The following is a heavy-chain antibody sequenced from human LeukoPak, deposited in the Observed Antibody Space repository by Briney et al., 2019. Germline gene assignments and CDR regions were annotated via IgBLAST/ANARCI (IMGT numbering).Heavy chain of an antibody. J-gene: IGHJ4*02. CDR3: ARTLIEYSVSSCYFDY. D-gene: IGHD6-6*01. CDR2: ISYDGSNK. V-gene: IGHV3-30*03. Sequence: PGGSLRLSCAASGFTFSSYWMSWVRQAPGKGLEWVAVISYDGSNKKYADSVKGRFTISRDNSKNTLYLQMNSLRAEDTAVYYCARTLIEYSVSSCYFDYWGQGTLVTVSS. CDR1: GFTFSSYW.